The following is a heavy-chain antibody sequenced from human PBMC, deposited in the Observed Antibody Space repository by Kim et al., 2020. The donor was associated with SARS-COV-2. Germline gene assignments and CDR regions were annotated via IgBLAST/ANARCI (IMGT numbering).Heavy chain of an antibody. Sequence: GGSLRLSCSASGLTFSHYTFHWVRQAPGKGLEFVSAVSGNGENTYYADSVRGRFTVSRDNSKNTVYLQMNTLRDEDSSVYYCVIIRGYTSGSFDYWGQGILDTVS. CDR2: VSGNGENT. CDR1: GLTFSHYT. CDR3: VIIRGYTSGSFDY. J-gene: IGHJ4*02. V-gene: IGHV3-64D*06. D-gene: IGHD5-18*01.